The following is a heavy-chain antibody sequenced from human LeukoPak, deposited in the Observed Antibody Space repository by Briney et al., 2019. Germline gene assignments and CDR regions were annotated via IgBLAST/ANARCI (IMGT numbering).Heavy chain of an antibody. D-gene: IGHD3-22*01. J-gene: IGHJ4*02. Sequence: GGSLRLSCVASGFTFNSNWMSWVRQAPGKGLEWVANIKQDGSEKYYVDSVKGRFTISRDNAKNSLSLQMNNLRAEATAVYYCARDKYYDRYFDSWGQGTLVTVSS. CDR3: ARDKYYDRYFDS. V-gene: IGHV3-7*01. CDR2: IKQDGSEK. CDR1: GFTFNSNW.